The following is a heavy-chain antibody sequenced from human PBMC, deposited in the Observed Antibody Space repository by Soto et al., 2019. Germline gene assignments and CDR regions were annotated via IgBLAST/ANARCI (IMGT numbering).Heavy chain of an antibody. V-gene: IGHV3-23*01. CDR2: ISGSGGST. J-gene: IGHJ6*03. D-gene: IGHD2-15*01. Sequence: GGSLRLSCAASGFTFSSYAMSWVRQAPGKGLEWVSAISGSGGSTYYADSVKGRFTISRDNSKNKLYLQMNSLRAEDTAVYYCAKDVGVAAITYYYYMDVWGKGTTVTVSS. CDR3: AKDVGVAAITYYYYMDV. CDR1: GFTFSSYA.